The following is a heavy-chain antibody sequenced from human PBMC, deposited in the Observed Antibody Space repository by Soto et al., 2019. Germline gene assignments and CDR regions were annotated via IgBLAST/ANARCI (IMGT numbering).Heavy chain of an antibody. CDR2: IYSGGST. CDR1: DFTISSNY. CDR3: ARDSSPYWSGGSCYQARSSYYYYGMDV. D-gene: IGHD2-15*01. V-gene: IGHV3-53*01. J-gene: IGHJ6*02. Sequence: PGGAMRLCCAAADFTISSNYLRLVRQAPGKGVEWDSVIYSGGSTYYSDSVQGRFTISRGNSKNTLYLQMNSLRAEDTAVYYCARDSSPYWSGGSCYQARSSYYYYGMDVWGQGTTVTVS.